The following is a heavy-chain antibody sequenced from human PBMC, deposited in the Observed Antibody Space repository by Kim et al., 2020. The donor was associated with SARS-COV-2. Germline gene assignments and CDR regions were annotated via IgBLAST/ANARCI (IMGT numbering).Heavy chain of an antibody. D-gene: IGHD6-19*01. J-gene: IGHJ4*02. CDR1: GYTFTSYD. V-gene: IGHV1-8*01. Sequence: ASVKVSCKASGYTFTSYDINWVRQATGQGLEWVGWMNPTSGKSGYAQKFQGRVTMTMNTSISTAYMELSSLRSEDTAVYFCARRELHSSAYYGAAYWGQGTLVTVSS. CDR2: MNPTSGKS. CDR3: ARRELHSSAYYGAAY.